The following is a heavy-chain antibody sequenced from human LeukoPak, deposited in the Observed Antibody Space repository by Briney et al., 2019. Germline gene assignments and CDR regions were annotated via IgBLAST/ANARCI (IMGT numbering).Heavy chain of an antibody. CDR1: GFTDSSNY. D-gene: IGHD3-3*01. CDR3: AIRGRYYDFWSGIVDY. V-gene: IGHV3-66*02. CDR2: IYSDGST. Sequence: GGSLRLSCAASGFTDSSNYMSWVRHAPGKGLEWVSVIYSDGSTYYADSVKGRFTISRDNSKNTLYLQMNSLRAEDTAVYYCAIRGRYYDFWSGIVDYWGQGTLVTVSS. J-gene: IGHJ4*02.